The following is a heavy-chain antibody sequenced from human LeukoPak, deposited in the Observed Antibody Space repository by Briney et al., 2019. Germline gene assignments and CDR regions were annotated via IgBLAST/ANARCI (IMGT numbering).Heavy chain of an antibody. D-gene: IGHD6-13*01. V-gene: IGHV4-34*01. J-gene: IGHJ5*02. CDR3: ARVSRSSSPGARWFDP. Sequence: PSETLSLTCAVYGGSFSGYYWSWIRQPPGKGLEWIGEINHSGSTNYNPSLKSRVTISVDTSKDQFSLKLSSVTAADTAVYYCARVSRSSSPGARWFDPWGQGTLVTVSS. CDR2: INHSGST. CDR1: GGSFSGYY.